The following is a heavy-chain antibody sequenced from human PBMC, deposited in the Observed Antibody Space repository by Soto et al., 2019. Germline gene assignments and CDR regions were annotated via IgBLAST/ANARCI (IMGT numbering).Heavy chain of an antibody. D-gene: IGHD4-17*01. Sequence: ASVKVSCKASGYTFTSYYMHWVRQAPGQGLEWMGIINPSGGSTSYAQKFQGRVTMTRDTSTSTVYMELSSLRSEDTAVYCCAREGPYGDYERKSIEPIYYYYGMDVWGQGTTVTVSS. CDR3: AREGPYGDYERKSIEPIYYYYGMDV. CDR2: INPSGGST. V-gene: IGHV1-46*01. J-gene: IGHJ6*02. CDR1: GYTFTSYY.